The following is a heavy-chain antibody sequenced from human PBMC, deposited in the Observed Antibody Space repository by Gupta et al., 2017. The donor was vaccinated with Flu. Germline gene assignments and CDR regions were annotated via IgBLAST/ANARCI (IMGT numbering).Heavy chain of an antibody. CDR2: STYDSGEH. Sequence: FNTYCQASVRRLPGKGLMKWTGSTYDSGEHYYGESVKGRFTISIDTSMNKFSLQLDSLTAEDTAVYSCAKGSYYAGMEYWGQGIPVTVSS. CDR3: AKGSYYAGMEY. CDR1: FNTYC. D-gene: IGHD1-26*01. J-gene: IGHJ4*03. V-gene: IGHV3-30*18.